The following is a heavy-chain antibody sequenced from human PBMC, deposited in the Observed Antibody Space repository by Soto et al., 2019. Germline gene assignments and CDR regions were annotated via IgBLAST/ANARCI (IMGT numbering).Heavy chain of an antibody. CDR3: AKGQGGSSSWYELGGHAFDI. V-gene: IGHV3-23*01. J-gene: IGHJ3*02. CDR1: GFTFSSYA. CDR2: ISGSGGST. Sequence: GGSLRLSCAASGFTFSSYAMSWVCQAPGKGLEWVSAISGSGGSTYYADSVKGRFTISRDNSKNTLYLQMNSLRAEDTAVYYCAKGQGGSSSWYELGGHAFDIWGQGTMVTVSS. D-gene: IGHD6-13*01.